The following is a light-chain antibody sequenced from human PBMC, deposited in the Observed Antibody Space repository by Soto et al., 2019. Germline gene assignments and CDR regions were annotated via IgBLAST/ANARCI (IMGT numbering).Light chain of an antibody. CDR2: GNT. CDR3: QSYDSGLSGHVL. J-gene: IGLJ2*01. Sequence: QAVVTQPPSVSGAPGQRVTISCTGSSSNIGTGFDVHWYQQLPGTAPKLLIYGNTNRPSGVPDRFSASKSGTSAFLAITGLQAEDEADYYCQSYDSGLSGHVLFGGGTKVTVL. V-gene: IGLV1-40*01. CDR1: SSNIGTGFD.